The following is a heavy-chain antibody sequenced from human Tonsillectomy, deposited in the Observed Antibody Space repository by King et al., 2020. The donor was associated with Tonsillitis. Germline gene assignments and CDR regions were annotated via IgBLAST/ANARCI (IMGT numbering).Heavy chain of an antibody. CDR3: AREDYTNPFGY. J-gene: IGHJ4*02. D-gene: IGHD4-11*01. V-gene: IGHV1-2*02. CDR2: INPNSGGT. CDR1: GYSFTDYY. Sequence: VQLVQSGAEVKKPGASVKVSCRASGYSFTDYYMYWVRQAPGQWLEWMGWINPNSGGTNYAQKFQGRVTMTMDTSISTAYMELSRLRSDDTAVYYCAREDYTNPFGYWGQGTLVTVSS.